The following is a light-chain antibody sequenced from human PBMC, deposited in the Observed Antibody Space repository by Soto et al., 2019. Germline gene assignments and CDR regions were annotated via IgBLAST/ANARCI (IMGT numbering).Light chain of an antibody. CDR1: QSVEKY. CDR3: QQRKHWPPLT. CDR2: DTS. V-gene: IGKV3-11*01. Sequence: EAVLTQSPATLSLSPGERAILSCRASQSVEKYLVWYQQKPGQAPRLLIYDTSNRATGIPARFSGSGSETDFTLTISSLEPEDFAVYYCQQRKHWPPLTFGGGTKVELK. J-gene: IGKJ4*01.